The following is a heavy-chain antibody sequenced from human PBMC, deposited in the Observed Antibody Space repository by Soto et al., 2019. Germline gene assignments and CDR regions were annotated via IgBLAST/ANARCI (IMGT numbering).Heavy chain of an antibody. V-gene: IGHV4-4*07. D-gene: IGHD3-22*01. CDR2: IYASGDT. CDR1: GGSISNYY. CDR3: ARDAYYYDTSGYYLLDN. Sequence: SETLSLTCTVSGGSISNYYWTWIRQPAGKGLEWIGRIYASGDTYYNPSLMSRVTMSVDTSKNQFSLKLSSVTAADTAIYYCARDAYYYDTSGYYLLDNWGQGTLVTVSS. J-gene: IGHJ4*02.